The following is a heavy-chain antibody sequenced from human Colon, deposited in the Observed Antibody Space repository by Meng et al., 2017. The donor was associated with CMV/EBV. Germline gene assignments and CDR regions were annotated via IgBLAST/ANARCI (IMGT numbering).Heavy chain of an antibody. Sequence: SCAASGFTFTSYALSWVRQAPGKGLEWVSTISGGHSTYYADSVKGRFTISRDNIENTLYLQMNSLRAEDTAVYYCAKDRARVGATTYYYYGMDVWGQGTTVTVSS. CDR2: ISGGHST. V-gene: IGHV3-23*01. J-gene: IGHJ6*02. CDR1: GFTFTSYA. D-gene: IGHD1-26*01. CDR3: AKDRARVGATTYYYYGMDV.